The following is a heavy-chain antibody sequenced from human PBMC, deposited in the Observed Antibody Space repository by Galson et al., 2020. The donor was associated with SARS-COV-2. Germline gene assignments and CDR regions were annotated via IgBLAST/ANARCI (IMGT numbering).Heavy chain of an antibody. J-gene: IGHJ4*02. V-gene: IGHV3-48*02. CDR2: ITSSSTT. Sequence: GESLKISCAATGLTFSSYNMNWVRPAPGKGLEWVSFITSSSTTYYADSVKGRFTISRDNAKNSLYLQMSGLRDDDTALYYCSRGLSSSWPFSDFWGQGALVTVSS. CDR3: SRGLSSSWPFSDF. D-gene: IGHD6-13*01. CDR1: GLTFSSYN.